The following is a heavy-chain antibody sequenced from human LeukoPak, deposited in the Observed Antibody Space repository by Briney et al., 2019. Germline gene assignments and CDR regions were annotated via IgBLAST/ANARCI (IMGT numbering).Heavy chain of an antibody. D-gene: IGHD6-13*01. J-gene: IGHJ2*01. CDR3: ARVSSSWYQDWYFDL. CDR2: IYYSGNT. CDR1: GVSLSSSNSY. V-gene: IGHV4-39*07. Sequence: SETLSLTCTVSGVSLSSSNSYWGWIRQPPGKGLEWIGSIYYSGNTYYNASLKSQVSISIDTSKNQFSLKLTSVTAADTAVYYCARVSSSWYQDWYFDLWGRGTLVTVSS.